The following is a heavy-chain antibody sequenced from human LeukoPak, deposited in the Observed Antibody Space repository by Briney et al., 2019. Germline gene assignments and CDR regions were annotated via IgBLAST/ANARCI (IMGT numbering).Heavy chain of an antibody. CDR2: IWYDGSNK. D-gene: IGHD4-23*01. J-gene: IGHJ3*02. Sequence: PGGSLRLSCAASGFTFSSYGMHWVRRAPGKGLEWVAVIWYDGSNKYYADSVKGRFTISRDNSKNTLYLQMNSLRAEDTAVYYCARAMRLRWDAFDIWGQGTMVTASS. V-gene: IGHV3-33*01. CDR1: GFTFSSYG. CDR3: ARAMRLRWDAFDI.